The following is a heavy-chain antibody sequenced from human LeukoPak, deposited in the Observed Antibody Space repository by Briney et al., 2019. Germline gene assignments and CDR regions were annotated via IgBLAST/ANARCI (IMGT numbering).Heavy chain of an antibody. CDR3: ARLDGYNRYFLDY. D-gene: IGHD5-24*01. V-gene: IGHV3-48*03. J-gene: IGHJ4*02. CDR2: ISSGGDFI. Sequence: GGSLRLSCAASGFTFSSYEMNWVRQASGKGLEWVSYISSGGDFIRYAASVKGRFTISRGNTKNSLYLQMNSLRDEDTAVYYCARLDGYNRYFLDYWGQGTPVTVSS. CDR1: GFTFSSYE.